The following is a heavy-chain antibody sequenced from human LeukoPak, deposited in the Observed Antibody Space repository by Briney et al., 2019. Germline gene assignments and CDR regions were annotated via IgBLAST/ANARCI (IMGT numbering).Heavy chain of an antibody. J-gene: IGHJ4*02. V-gene: IGHV3-23*01. CDR3: ARLMTTSGWYEDY. CDR2: ITNTGGSS. CDR1: GLTFSSYA. D-gene: IGHD6-19*01. Sequence: GGSLRLSCAASGLTFSSYAMNWVRQAPGKGLEWVSAITNTGGSSYYSDSVKGRFTISRDNSKNTLHLQMNSLRAEDTAVYFCARLMTTSGWYEDYWGQGTLAIVSS.